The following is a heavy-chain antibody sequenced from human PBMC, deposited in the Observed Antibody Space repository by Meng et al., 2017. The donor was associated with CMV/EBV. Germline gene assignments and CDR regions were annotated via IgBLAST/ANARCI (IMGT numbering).Heavy chain of an antibody. D-gene: IGHD5-12*01. Sequence: GGSLRLSCAASGFTFSSYWMSWVRQAPGKGLEWVSLISWDGGSTYYADSVKGRFTISRDNSKNSLYLQMNSLRTEDTALYYCAKDIGATIGRGAIDYWGQGTLVTVSS. J-gene: IGHJ4*02. V-gene: IGHV3-43*01. CDR2: ISWDGGST. CDR3: AKDIGATIGRGAIDY. CDR1: GFTFSSYW.